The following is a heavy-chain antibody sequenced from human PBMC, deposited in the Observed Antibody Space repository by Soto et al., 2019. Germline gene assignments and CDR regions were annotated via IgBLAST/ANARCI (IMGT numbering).Heavy chain of an antibody. V-gene: IGHV1-18*01. Sequence: ASVEVSCKASGYTFTSYGISWVLQAPGQGLEWMGWISAYNGNTNYAQKLQGRVTMTTDTSTSTAYMELRSLRSDDTAVYYCARDPKERSYYYYYGMDVWGQGTTVTVSS. CDR3: ARDPKERSYYYYYGMDV. J-gene: IGHJ6*02. CDR2: ISAYNGNT. CDR1: GYTFTSYG.